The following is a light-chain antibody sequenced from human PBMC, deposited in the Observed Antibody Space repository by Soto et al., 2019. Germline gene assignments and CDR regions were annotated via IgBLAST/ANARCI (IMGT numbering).Light chain of an antibody. CDR1: QNIDIF. V-gene: IGKV1-39*01. CDR3: QQYTCLWT. CDR2: GAS. J-gene: IGKJ1*01. Sequence: DIQMTQSPSSLSASVGDRVTITCRASQNIDIFLNWYHQKPGRAPNLLIYGASTLQNGVPARFIGSGSGTEFTLTISSLQPDDVATYYCQQYTCLWTFGPGTKVDIK.